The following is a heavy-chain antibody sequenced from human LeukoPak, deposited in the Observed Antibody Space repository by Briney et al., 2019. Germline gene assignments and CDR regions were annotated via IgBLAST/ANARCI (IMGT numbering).Heavy chain of an antibody. CDR2: IYHSGNT. Sequence: SETLSLTCAVSGYSISSGYYWGWIRQPPGKGLEWIGSIYHSGNTYYNPSLKSRVTTSVDTSKNEFSLKVSSVTAADTAVYYCARDRASGHAFDIWGQGTMVTVSS. D-gene: IGHD1-14*01. V-gene: IGHV4-38-2*02. CDR3: ARDRASGHAFDI. J-gene: IGHJ3*02. CDR1: GYSISSGYY.